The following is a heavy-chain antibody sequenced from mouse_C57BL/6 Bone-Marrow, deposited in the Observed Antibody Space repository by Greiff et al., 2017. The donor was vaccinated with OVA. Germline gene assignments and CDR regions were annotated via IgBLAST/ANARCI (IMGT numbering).Heavy chain of an antibody. CDR1: GYTFTDYY. CDR3: ASTVVAKGGFAY. D-gene: IGHD1-1*01. J-gene: IGHJ3*01. CDR2: INPNNGGT. Sequence: VQLQQSGPELVKPGASVKISCKASGYTFTDYYMNWVKQSHGKSLEWIGDINPNNGGTSYNQKFKGKATLTVDKSSSTAYMELRSLTSEDSAVYYCASTVVAKGGFAYWGQGTLVTVSA. V-gene: IGHV1-26*01.